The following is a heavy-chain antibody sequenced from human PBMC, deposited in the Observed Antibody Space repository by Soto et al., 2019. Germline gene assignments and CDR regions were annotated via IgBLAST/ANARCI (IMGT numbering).Heavy chain of an antibody. CDR2: IYYSGST. V-gene: IGHV4-30-4*01. J-gene: IGHJ4*02. CDR3: ARGIAVADNGGYFDY. CDR1: GGSISSGGYY. D-gene: IGHD6-19*01. Sequence: SETLSLTCTVSGGSISSGGYYWSWIRQPPGKGLEWIGYIYYSGSTYYNPSLKSRVTISVDTSKNQFSLKLSSVTAADTAVYYCARGIAVADNGGYFDYWGQGTLVTVSS.